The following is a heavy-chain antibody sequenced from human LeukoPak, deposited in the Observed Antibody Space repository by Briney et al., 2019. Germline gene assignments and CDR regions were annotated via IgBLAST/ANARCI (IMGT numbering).Heavy chain of an antibody. V-gene: IGHV3-33*08. D-gene: IGHD2-15*01. CDR3: ASLYCSGGSCYDWDAFDI. CDR2: IWYDGSNK. CDR1: GFTFSSYG. J-gene: IGHJ3*02. Sequence: GGSLRLSCAASGFTFSSYGMQWVRQAPGKGLEWVAVIWYDGSNKYYADSVKGRFTLSRDNSKNTLYLQMNSLRAEDTAVYYCASLYCSGGSCYDWDAFDIWGQGTMVTVSS.